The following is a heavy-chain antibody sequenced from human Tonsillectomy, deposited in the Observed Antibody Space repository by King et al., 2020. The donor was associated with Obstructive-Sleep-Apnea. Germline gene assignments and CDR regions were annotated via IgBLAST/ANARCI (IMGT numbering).Heavy chain of an antibody. CDR3: ARDNRVIYYFDY. D-gene: IGHD2-21*01. V-gene: IGHV4-39*07. Sequence: QLQESVPGLVKPSETLSLTCTVSGGSISSSSYYCGWIRQPPGKGLDWIGSIYYSGSTYYNPSLKSLVTISVYTSKNQFYLKLSSVTAADTAVYYCARDNRVIYYFDYWGQGTLVTVSS. J-gene: IGHJ4*02. CDR2: IYYSGST. CDR1: GGSISSSSYY.